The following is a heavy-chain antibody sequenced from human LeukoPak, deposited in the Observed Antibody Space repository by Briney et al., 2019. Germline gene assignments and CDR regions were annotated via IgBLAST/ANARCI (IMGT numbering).Heavy chain of an antibody. Sequence: PGGSLRLSCEASGFTFSSYGMHWVRQAPGKGPEWVAFIRYDGSNKYYADSVKGRFTISRDNSKNTLYLQMNSLRAEDTAVYYCAKRGGSYYEDAFDIWGQGTMVTVSS. V-gene: IGHV3-30*02. J-gene: IGHJ3*02. D-gene: IGHD1-26*01. CDR1: GFTFSSYG. CDR3: AKRGGSYYEDAFDI. CDR2: IRYDGSNK.